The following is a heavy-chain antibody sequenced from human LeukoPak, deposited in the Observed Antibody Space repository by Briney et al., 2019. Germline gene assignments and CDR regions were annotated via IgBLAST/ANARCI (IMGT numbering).Heavy chain of an antibody. CDR2: ISGSGGST. V-gene: IGHV3-23*01. J-gene: IGHJ4*02. CDR1: GFTFSSYA. Sequence: GGSLRLSCAASGFTFSSYAMSWVRQAPGKGLEWVSAISGSGGSTYYADSVKGRFTISRVNSKNTLYLQMNSLRAEDTAVYYCAKDRPDIVVVPAADPFDYWGQGTLVTVSS. D-gene: IGHD2-2*01. CDR3: AKDRPDIVVVPAADPFDY.